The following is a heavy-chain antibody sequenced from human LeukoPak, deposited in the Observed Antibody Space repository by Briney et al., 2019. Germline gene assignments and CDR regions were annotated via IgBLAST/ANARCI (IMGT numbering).Heavy chain of an antibody. CDR2: IYYSGST. CDR3: ARTGVYYDFWSGTKTENWFDP. D-gene: IGHD3-3*01. CDR1: GGSISSSSYY. V-gene: IGHV4-39*07. J-gene: IGHJ5*02. Sequence: SETLSLTCTVSGGSISSSSYYWGWIRQPPGKGLEWIGSIYYSGSTYYNPSLKSRVTISVDTSKNQFSLKLSSVTAADTAVYYCARTGVYYDFWSGTKTENWFDPWGQGTLVTVSS.